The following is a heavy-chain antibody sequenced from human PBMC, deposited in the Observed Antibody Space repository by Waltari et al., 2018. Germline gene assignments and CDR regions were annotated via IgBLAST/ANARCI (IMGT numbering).Heavy chain of an antibody. CDR3: AKGYGDYYYYYMDV. J-gene: IGHJ6*03. D-gene: IGHD4-17*01. V-gene: IGHV3-23*01. Sequence: EVQLLESGGGLVQPGGSLRLSCAASGFTFSSYAMSWVRQAPGKGLEWVSASSGSGGSTYYADSVKGRFTISRDNSKNTLYLQMNSLRAEDTAVYYCAKGYGDYYYYYMDVWGKGTTVTVSS. CDR1: GFTFSSYA. CDR2: SSGSGGST.